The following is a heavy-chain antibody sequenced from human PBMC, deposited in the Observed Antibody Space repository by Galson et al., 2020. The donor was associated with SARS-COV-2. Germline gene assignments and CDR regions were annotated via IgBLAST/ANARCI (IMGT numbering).Heavy chain of an antibody. V-gene: IGHV3-21*01. Sequence: GGSLRLSCAASGFSFSSYSINWVRQAPGKGLEWVSTISSSRSYIYYADSVKGRFTISRDSAKNSLYLQMNSLRAEDTAVYYCARDQGRDSSGYYFRYYFDYWGQGTLVTVSS. CDR3: ARDQGRDSSGYYFRYYFDY. CDR1: GFSFSSYS. CDR2: ISSSRSYI. J-gene: IGHJ4*02. D-gene: IGHD3-22*01.